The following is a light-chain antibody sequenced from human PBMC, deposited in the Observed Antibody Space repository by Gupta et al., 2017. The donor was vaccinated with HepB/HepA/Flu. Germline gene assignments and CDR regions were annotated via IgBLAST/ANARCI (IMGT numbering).Light chain of an antibody. Sequence: SYDLSQPPSVSVSPGQTVSISCSGDKLEDKYVSWYQQRPGQSPVLVSFKDIKRPSEIPERFSGSNSANTVTLTISGAQALDDSYYFSQAWDRSAAVFGAGTKLTVL. J-gene: IGLJ2*01. V-gene: IGLV3-1*01. CDR3: QAWDRSAAV. CDR2: KDI. CDR1: KLEDKY.